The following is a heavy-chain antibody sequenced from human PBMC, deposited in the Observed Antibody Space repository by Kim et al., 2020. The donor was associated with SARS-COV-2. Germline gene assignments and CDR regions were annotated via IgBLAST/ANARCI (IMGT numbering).Heavy chain of an antibody. V-gene: IGHV3-53*01. CDR3: ARGGIAVASAFDI. Sequence: PDSVKGRFTISRDNSKNTLYLKRNSLRAEDTAVYYCARGGIAVASAFDIWGQGTMVTVSS. D-gene: IGHD6-19*01. J-gene: IGHJ3*02.